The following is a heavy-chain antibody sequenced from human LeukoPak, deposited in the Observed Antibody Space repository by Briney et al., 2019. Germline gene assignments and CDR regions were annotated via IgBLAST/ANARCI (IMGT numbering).Heavy chain of an antibody. V-gene: IGHV4-34*01. CDR3: ARGGDFWSGYLGWFDP. J-gene: IGHJ5*02. D-gene: IGHD3-3*01. CDR1: GGSFSGYY. Sequence: PSETLSLTCAVYGGSFSGYYWSWIRQPPGKGLEWSGETNHSGSTNYNPSLKSRLTISVDTSKHQSSLKLSSVTGAVTAVYYCARGGDFWSGYLGWFDPWGQGTLVTVSS. CDR2: TNHSGST.